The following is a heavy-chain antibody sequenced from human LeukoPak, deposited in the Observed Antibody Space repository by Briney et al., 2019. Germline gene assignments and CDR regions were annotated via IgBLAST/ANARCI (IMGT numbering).Heavy chain of an antibody. CDR1: GGTFSSYA. D-gene: IGHD3-16*01. J-gene: IGHJ4*02. CDR3: ARGVDGGATYVY. CDR2: IIPIFGTA. Sequence: SVKVSCKASGGTFSSYAISWVRQAPGQGLEWMGGIIPIFGTANYAQKFQGRVTMTRNTSISTAYMELSSLRSEDTAVYYCARGVDGGATYVYWGQGTLVTVSS. V-gene: IGHV1-69*05.